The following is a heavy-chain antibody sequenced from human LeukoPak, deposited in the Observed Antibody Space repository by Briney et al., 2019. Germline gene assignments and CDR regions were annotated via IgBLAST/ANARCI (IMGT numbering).Heavy chain of an antibody. D-gene: IGHD5-12*01. J-gene: IGHJ4*02. CDR3: ARARPSMWIDY. CDR2: ISYDGSDK. Sequence: GRSLRLSCAASGFTFSSYAMYWVRQAPGKGLEWVAVISYDGSDKFYADSVKGRFTISRDSSKNTLYLQMNSLRPEDTAVYYCARARPSMWIDYWGQGTLVTVSS. V-gene: IGHV3-30*04. CDR1: GFTFSSYA.